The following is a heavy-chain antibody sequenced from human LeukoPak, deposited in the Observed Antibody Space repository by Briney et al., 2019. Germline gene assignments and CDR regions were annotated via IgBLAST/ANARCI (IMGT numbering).Heavy chain of an antibody. D-gene: IGHD5-18*01. CDR3: ASPARWIQLWYSFDY. Sequence: PGGSLRLSCAASGFTFSSYGMHWVRQAPGNGLEWVAVISYDGSNKYYADSVKGRFTISRDNSKNTLYLQMNSLRAEDTAVYYCASPARWIQLWYSFDYWGQGTLVTVSS. J-gene: IGHJ4*02. CDR1: GFTFSSYG. V-gene: IGHV3-30*03. CDR2: ISYDGSNK.